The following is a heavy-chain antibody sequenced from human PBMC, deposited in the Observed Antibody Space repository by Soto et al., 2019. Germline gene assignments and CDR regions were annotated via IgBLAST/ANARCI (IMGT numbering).Heavy chain of an antibody. CDR1: GGTFSSYA. V-gene: IGHV1-69*12. J-gene: IGHJ6*02. Sequence: QVQLVQSGAEVKKPGSSVKVSCKASGGTFSSYAISWVRQAPGQGLEWMGGIIPIFGTANYAQKCQGRVTITADESTSTAYMELSSQRSEGTAVYYCARKRFRRNNYYSYGMDVWGQGTTVPVSS. CDR2: IIPIFGTA. D-gene: IGHD3-3*01. CDR3: ARKRFRRNNYYSYGMDV.